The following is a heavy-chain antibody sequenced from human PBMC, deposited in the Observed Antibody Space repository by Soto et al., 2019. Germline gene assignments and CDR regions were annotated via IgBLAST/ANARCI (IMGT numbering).Heavy chain of an antibody. Sequence: QVQLVQSGAEVKKPGSSVKVSCKASGGTFSSYTISWVRQAPGQGLEWMGRIIPILGIANYAQKFQGRVTITAEKSTSTAYRELSSLISEDRAVYYCARGKPYYYDGSGYSWGQGTLVTVSS. CDR3: ARGKPYYYDGSGYS. CDR1: GGTFSSYT. D-gene: IGHD3-22*01. J-gene: IGHJ5*02. CDR2: IIPILGIA. V-gene: IGHV1-69*02.